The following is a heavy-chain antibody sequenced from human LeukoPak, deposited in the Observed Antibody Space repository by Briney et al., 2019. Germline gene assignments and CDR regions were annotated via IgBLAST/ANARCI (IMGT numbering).Heavy chain of an antibody. CDR2: IRYDGSNK. D-gene: IGHD4-17*01. J-gene: IGHJ4*02. Sequence: PGGSLRLSCAASGFTFSSYGMHWVRQAPGKGLEWVAFIRYDGSNKYYADSVKGRFTISRDNSKNTLYLQMNSLRAEDTAVYYCAKAGNYGDYYFDYWGQGTLVTVSS. V-gene: IGHV3-30*02. CDR1: GFTFSSYG. CDR3: AKAGNYGDYYFDY.